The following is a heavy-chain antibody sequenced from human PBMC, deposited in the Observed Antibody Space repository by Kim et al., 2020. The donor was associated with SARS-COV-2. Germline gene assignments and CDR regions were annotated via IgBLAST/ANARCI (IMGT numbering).Heavy chain of an antibody. V-gene: IGHV3-23*01. J-gene: IGHJ4*02. Sequence: SADPWKGRFTISRDNSKTTLYLPMSSRRAEDTAVYYCARNSGSHYVAPRRWGQGTLVTVSS. CDR3: ARNSGSHYVAPRR. D-gene: IGHD1-26*01.